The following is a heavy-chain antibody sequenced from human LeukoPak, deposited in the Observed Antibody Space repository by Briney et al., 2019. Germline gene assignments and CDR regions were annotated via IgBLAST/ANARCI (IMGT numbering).Heavy chain of an antibody. V-gene: IGHV1-46*01. CDR2: INPSGGST. CDR3: ARVEMATIHYFDY. CDR1: GYTFTSNY. J-gene: IGHJ4*02. Sequence: PEASVKVSCKALGYTFTSNYMHWVRQAPGQGLEWMGIINPSGGSTSYAQKFQGRVTMTRDTSTSTVYMELSSLRSEDTAVYYCARVEMATIHYFDYWGQGTLVTVSS. D-gene: IGHD5-24*01.